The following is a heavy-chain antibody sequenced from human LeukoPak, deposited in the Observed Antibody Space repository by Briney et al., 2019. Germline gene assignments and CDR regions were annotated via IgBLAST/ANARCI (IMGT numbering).Heavy chain of an antibody. CDR3: ARAAFSYGFYYMDV. J-gene: IGHJ6*03. V-gene: IGHV3-23*01. D-gene: IGHD5-18*01. Sequence: GGSLRLSCVGSKFTFEKYGMSWVRQAPGRGLEWVSGITYNGASTYYGTSVKGRFTISRGNSKNTLYLQMNSLRAEDTAVYYCARAAFSYGFYYMDVWGKGTTVTISS. CDR1: KFTFEKYG. CDR2: ITYNGAST.